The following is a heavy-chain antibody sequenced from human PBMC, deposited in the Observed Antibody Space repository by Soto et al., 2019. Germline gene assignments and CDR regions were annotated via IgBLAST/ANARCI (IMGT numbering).Heavy chain of an antibody. CDR3: ARDRVAAASWFDP. CDR2: IIPIFGTA. J-gene: IGHJ5*02. Sequence: SVKVSCKXSGGTFSSYAISWVRQAPGQGLEWMGGIIPIFGTANYAQKFQGRVTITADESTSTAYMELSSLSSEDTAVYYCARDRVAAASWFDPWGQGTLVTVSS. D-gene: IGHD6-13*01. V-gene: IGHV1-69*13. CDR1: GGTFSSYA.